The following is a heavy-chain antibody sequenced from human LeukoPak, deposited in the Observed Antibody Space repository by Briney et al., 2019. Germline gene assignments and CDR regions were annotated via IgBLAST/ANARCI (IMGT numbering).Heavy chain of an antibody. CDR3: AKDQSPYYYDSSGYPFDY. Sequence: GGSLRLSCAASGFTFSSYGMHWVRQAPGKGLEWVAVISYDGSNKYYADSVKGRFTISRDNSKNTLYLQMNSLRAEDTAVYYCAKDQSPYYYDSSGYPFDYWGQGTLVTVSS. CDR1: GFTFSSYG. J-gene: IGHJ4*02. D-gene: IGHD3-22*01. V-gene: IGHV3-30*18. CDR2: ISYDGSNK.